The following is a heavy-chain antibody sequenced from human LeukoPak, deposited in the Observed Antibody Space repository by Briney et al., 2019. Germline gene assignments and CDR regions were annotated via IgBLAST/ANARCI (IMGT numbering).Heavy chain of an antibody. Sequence: SETLSLTCAVYGGSFSGYYWSWIRQPPGKGPEWIGEINHSGSTNYNPSLKSRVTISVDTSKDQFSLKLSSVTAADTAVYYCAGGSSSFDYWGQGTLVTVSS. V-gene: IGHV4-34*01. CDR3: AGGSSSFDY. CDR1: GGSFSGYY. CDR2: INHSGST. J-gene: IGHJ4*02. D-gene: IGHD2-2*01.